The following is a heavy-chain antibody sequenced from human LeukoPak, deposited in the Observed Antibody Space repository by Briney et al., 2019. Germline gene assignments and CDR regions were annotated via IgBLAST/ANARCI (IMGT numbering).Heavy chain of an antibody. Sequence: GGSLRLSCAASGFTFSSYAMHWVRQAPGKGLEWVAQIWSDGNNKYYADSVKGRFTISRDNSKNTVYLQMNSLRAEDTAVYYCARDGQQLAPYAMDVWGQGTTVTVSS. CDR1: GFTFSSYA. J-gene: IGHJ6*02. CDR3: ARDGQQLAPYAMDV. D-gene: IGHD6-13*01. CDR2: IWSDGNNK. V-gene: IGHV3-33*08.